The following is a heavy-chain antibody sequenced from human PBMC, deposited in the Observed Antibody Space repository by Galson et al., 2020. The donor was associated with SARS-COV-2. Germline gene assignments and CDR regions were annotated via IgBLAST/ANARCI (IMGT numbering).Heavy chain of an antibody. Sequence: ESGPTLVKPTQTLTLTCTFSGFSLSSSGMCVNWIRQPPGKALAWLARIDWDDDEYYSTSLKTRLTISKDTSKNQVVLTMTNMDPVDTATDYGARIDSSGCRGNYWGQGTLVTVSS. CDR2: IDWDDDE. D-gene: IGHD6-19*01. J-gene: IGHJ4*02. V-gene: IGHV2-70*11. CDR1: GFSLSSSGMC. CDR3: ARIDSSGCRGNY.